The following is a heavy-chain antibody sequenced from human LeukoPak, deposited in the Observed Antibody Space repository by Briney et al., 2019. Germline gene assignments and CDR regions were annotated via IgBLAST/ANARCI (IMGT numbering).Heavy chain of an antibody. Sequence: PGGSLRLSCAASGFTFTTYTIHWVRQAPGKGLEWVALISNDGSNKYYVDSVKGRFTISRDSFKNTLWLQMNSLRAEDTAVYYCAGGGGTGIFDYWGQGTLVTVSS. CDR3: AGGGGTGIFDY. D-gene: IGHD5-18*01. V-gene: IGHV3-30*04. CDR1: GFTFTTYT. CDR2: ISNDGSNK. J-gene: IGHJ4*02.